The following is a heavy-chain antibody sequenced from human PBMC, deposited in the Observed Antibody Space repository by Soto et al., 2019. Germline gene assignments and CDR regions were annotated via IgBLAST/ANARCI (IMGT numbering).Heavy chain of an antibody. CDR3: AKVYWYSSSWYLSDGAYDAFDI. Sequence: GESLKISCAASGFTFSSYAMSWVRQAPGKGLEWVSAISGSGGSTYYADSVKGRFTISRDNSKNTLYLQMNSLRAEDTAVYYCAKVYWYSSSWYLSDGAYDAFDIWGQGTMVTVSS. J-gene: IGHJ3*02. CDR2: ISGSGGST. V-gene: IGHV3-23*01. D-gene: IGHD6-13*01. CDR1: GFTFSSYA.